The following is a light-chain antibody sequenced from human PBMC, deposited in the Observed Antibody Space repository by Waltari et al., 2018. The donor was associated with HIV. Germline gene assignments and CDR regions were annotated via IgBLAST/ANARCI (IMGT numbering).Light chain of an antibody. CDR3: SSYTSPNTLL. CDR2: SVN. CDR1: ASDLSFYDF. J-gene: IGLJ3*02. V-gene: IGLV2-14*01. Sequence: QSALTQPASVSAFPGQSITISCTGPASDLSFYDFVSWYRQDPGKAPQLVMYSVNTRPSETSSRFSGLKSGNTASLRISGLQFEDEGDYYCSSYTSPNTLLFGGGTKLTV.